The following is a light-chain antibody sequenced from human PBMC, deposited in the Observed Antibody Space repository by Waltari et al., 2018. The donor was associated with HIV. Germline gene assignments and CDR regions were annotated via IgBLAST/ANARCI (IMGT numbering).Light chain of an antibody. Sequence: QSALTQPASVSGSPGQSITISCTGTSSALRIYNSVPWYYPHPGKAPKVIIYEVSNRPSGVSSRFSGSISANTASLTISGLQAEDEAVYFCASYISSSSPEFGGGTKVTVL. CDR3: ASYISSSSPE. V-gene: IGLV2-14*01. CDR1: SSALRIYNS. J-gene: IGLJ3*02. CDR2: EVS.